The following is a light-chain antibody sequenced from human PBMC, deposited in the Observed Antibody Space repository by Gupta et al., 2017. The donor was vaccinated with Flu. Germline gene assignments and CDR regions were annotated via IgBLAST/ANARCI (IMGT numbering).Light chain of an antibody. Sequence: QSALTQPRSVSGSPGQSVTISCTGTDSNIGGYNYVSWYQQPPGKAPILIIYDVSKRPSGVSDRFSGSKSGSTASLTISGLQAEDEADYYCCTYAGNSYVFGTGPKVTVL. CDR3: CTYAGNSYV. V-gene: IGLV2-11*01. CDR2: DVS. J-gene: IGLJ1*01. CDR1: DSNIGGYNY.